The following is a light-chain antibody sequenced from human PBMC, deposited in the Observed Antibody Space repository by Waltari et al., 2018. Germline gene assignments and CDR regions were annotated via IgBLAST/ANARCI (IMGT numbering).Light chain of an antibody. CDR2: KNN. Sequence: QSVLTQPPSASGTPGQRVTLPCSGSLSNIESNYVYLYQQFPGTAPKVLMFKNNQRPSGVSDRFSASKSGASASLAISGLRSDDEADYYCGTWDDSLSRPVFGGGTKLTVL. V-gene: IGLV1-47*01. CDR3: GTWDDSLSRPV. J-gene: IGLJ3*02. CDR1: LSNIESNY.